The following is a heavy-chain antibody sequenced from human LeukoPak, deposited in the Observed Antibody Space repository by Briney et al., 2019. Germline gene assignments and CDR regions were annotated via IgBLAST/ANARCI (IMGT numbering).Heavy chain of an antibody. J-gene: IGHJ6*02. CDR2: ISGSGGST. D-gene: IGHD4-17*01. CDR1: GFTFSSYA. Sequence: QTGGSLRLSCAASGFTFSSYAMSWVRQAPGKGLEWVSAISGSGGSTYYADSVKGRFTISRDNSKNTLYLQMNSLRAEDTAVYYCAKDPYGDYQSRRLPDVWGQGTTVTVSS. CDR3: AKDPYGDYQSRRLPDV. V-gene: IGHV3-23*01.